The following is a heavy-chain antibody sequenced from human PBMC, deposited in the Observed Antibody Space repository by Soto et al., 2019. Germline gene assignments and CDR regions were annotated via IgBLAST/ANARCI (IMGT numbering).Heavy chain of an antibody. J-gene: IGHJ6*02. V-gene: IGHV1-46*01. CDR1: GYTFTSYY. CDR3: ARQRVVVVPAAFYYYGMDV. CDR2: INPSGGST. Sequence: GASVKVSCKASGYTFTSYYMHWVRQAPGQGLEWMGIINPSGGSTSYAQKFQGRVTMTRDTSTSTVYMELSSLRSEDTAVYYCARQRVVVVPAAFYYYGMDVWGQGTTVTVSS. D-gene: IGHD2-2*01.